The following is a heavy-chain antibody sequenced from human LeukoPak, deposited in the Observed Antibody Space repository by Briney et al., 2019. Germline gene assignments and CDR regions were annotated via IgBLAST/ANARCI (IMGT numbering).Heavy chain of an antibody. V-gene: IGHV1-69*02. D-gene: IGHD3-22*01. Sequence: WASVKVSCKASGGTFSSYTISWVRQAPGQGLEWMGRIIPILGIANYAQKFQGRVTITADKSTSTAYMEPSSLRSEDTAVYYCARAPDSSGAFDIWGQGTMVTVSS. CDR3: ARAPDSSGAFDI. CDR1: GGTFSSYT. CDR2: IIPILGIA. J-gene: IGHJ3*02.